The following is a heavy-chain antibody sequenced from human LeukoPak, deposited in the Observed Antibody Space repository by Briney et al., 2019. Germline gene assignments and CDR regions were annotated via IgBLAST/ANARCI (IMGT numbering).Heavy chain of an antibody. J-gene: IGHJ3*02. CDR2: ITPIFGTA. D-gene: IGHD3-3*01. CDR1: GGTFISYA. V-gene: IGHV1-69*06. Sequence: EASVKVSCKASGGTFISYAISWVGQAPGQGLEWMGGITPIFGTANYSQKFQGRVTITADKSTSTAYMELSSLRSEDTAVYYCARAFWSGYYTGAFDIWGQGTMVTVSS. CDR3: ARAFWSGYYTGAFDI.